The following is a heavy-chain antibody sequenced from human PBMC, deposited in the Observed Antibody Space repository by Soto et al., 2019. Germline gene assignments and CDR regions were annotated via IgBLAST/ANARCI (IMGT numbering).Heavy chain of an antibody. CDR3: ARDIVVVPAATSYYYGMDV. CDR1: GGSISSSSYY. Sequence: SETLSLTCTVSGGSISSSSYYWGWIRQPPGKGLEWIGSIYYSGSTYYNPSLKSRVTISVDTSKNQFSLKLSSVTAADTAVYYCARDIVVVPAATSYYYGMDVWGQGTTVTVSS. V-gene: IGHV4-39*02. J-gene: IGHJ6*02. D-gene: IGHD2-2*01. CDR2: IYYSGST.